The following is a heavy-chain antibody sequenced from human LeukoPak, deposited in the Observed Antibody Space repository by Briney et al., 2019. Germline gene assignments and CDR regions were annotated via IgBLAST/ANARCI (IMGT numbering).Heavy chain of an antibody. D-gene: IGHD6-19*01. Sequence: PGGSLRLSCAASGFTFSSYWMHWVRQAPGKGLVWVSRINTDGSSTTYADSVKGRFTISRDNAKNTLYLQMNSLRAEDTAVYYCARDQRQWLENYYYGMDVWGQGTTVTVSS. CDR1: GFTFSSYW. CDR3: ARDQRQWLENYYYGMDV. J-gene: IGHJ6*02. V-gene: IGHV3-74*01. CDR2: INTDGSST.